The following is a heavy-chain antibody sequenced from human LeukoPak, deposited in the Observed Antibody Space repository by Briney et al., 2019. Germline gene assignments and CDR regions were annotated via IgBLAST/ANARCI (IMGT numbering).Heavy chain of an antibody. Sequence: PGGSLRLSCAASGFTFSSYAMSWVRQAPGKGVEWVSAISGSGGSTYYADSVKGRFTISRDNAKNTLYLQMNSLRAEDTAVYYCARDRGYSSGSLDYWGQGTLVTVSS. CDR2: ISGSGGST. V-gene: IGHV3-23*01. J-gene: IGHJ4*02. CDR1: GFTFSSYA. D-gene: IGHD6-19*01. CDR3: ARDRGYSSGSLDY.